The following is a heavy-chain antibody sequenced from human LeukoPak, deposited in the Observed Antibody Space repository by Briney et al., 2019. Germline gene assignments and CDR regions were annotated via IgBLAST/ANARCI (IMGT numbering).Heavy chain of an antibody. J-gene: IGHJ4*02. Sequence: GGSLRLSCAASGFTFSSYWMSWVRQAPGKGLEWVSVIYSGGSTYYADSVKGRFTISRDNSKNTLYLQMNSLRAEDTAVYYCARDPDSSGWYRADYWGQGTLVTVSS. CDR2: IYSGGST. CDR3: ARDPDSSGWYRADY. D-gene: IGHD6-19*01. V-gene: IGHV3-66*01. CDR1: GFTFSSYW.